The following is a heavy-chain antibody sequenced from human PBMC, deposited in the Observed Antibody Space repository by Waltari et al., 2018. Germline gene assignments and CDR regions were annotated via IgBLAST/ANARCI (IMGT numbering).Heavy chain of an antibody. J-gene: IGHJ6*02. CDR1: GYTFTSSG. D-gene: IGHD2-15*01. V-gene: IGHV1-18*04. Sequence: QLQLVQSGAEVKKPGASVKVSCKAFGYTFTSSGISWLRRAPGQGLEWMGWISAYNGNTNYAQKLQGRVTMTTDTSTSTAYMELRSLRSDDTAVYYCARPSGYCSGGSCPGYGMDVWGQGTTVTVSS. CDR3: ARPSGYCSGGSCPGYGMDV. CDR2: ISAYNGNT.